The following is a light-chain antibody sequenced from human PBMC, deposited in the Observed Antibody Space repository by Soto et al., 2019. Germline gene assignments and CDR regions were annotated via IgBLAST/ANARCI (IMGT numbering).Light chain of an antibody. CDR3: QTWGTGIQV. CDR2: LNSDGSH. Sequence: QPVLTQSPSASASLGASVKLTCTLSSGHSSYAIAWHQQQPEKGPRYLMKLNSDGSHSKGDGIPDRFSGSSSGAERYLTIXSLQSEDEADYYCQTWGTGIQVFGGGTKLTVL. J-gene: IGLJ3*02. V-gene: IGLV4-69*01. CDR1: SGHSSYA.